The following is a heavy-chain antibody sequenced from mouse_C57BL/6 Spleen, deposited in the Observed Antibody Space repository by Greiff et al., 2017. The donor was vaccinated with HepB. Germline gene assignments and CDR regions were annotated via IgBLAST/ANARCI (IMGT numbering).Heavy chain of an antibody. J-gene: IGHJ3*01. CDR3: ARYEAYYSNYGDFFAY. CDR1: GYAFSSYW. V-gene: IGHV1-80*01. Sequence: VQLKESGAELVKPGASVKISCKASGYAFSSYWMNWVKQRPGKGLEWIGQIYPGDGDTNYNGKFKGKATLTADKSSSTAYMQLSSLTSEDSAVYFCARYEAYYSNYGDFFAYWGQGTLVTVSA. CDR2: IYPGDGDT. D-gene: IGHD2-5*01.